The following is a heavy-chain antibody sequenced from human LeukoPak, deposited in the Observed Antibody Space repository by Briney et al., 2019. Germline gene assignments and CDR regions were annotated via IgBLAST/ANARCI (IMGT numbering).Heavy chain of an antibody. J-gene: IGHJ4*02. Sequence: SETLSLTCTVSGGSIRMSTYYWGWIRQPPGKGLEWIGSIYHSGSTHYNPSLRSRVTMSVDTSKNQFTLKVTAVTAADTAVYYCMTNGTVTVAGTKFNYFDYWGQGALVTVSP. CDR1: GGSIRMSTYY. V-gene: IGHV4-39*01. CDR2: IYHSGST. D-gene: IGHD6-19*01. CDR3: MTNGTVTVAGTKFNYFDY.